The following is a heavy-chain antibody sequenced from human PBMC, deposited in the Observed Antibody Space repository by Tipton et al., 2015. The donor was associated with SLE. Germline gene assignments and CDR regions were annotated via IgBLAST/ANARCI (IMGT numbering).Heavy chain of an antibody. D-gene: IGHD5-12*01. CDR2: MWFDGSNE. CDR1: GFKFSTYA. J-gene: IGHJ4*02. CDR3: VREMTTITKYPYYFNS. Sequence: SLRLSCAASGFKFSTYAMNWVRQAPGKGLEWVAVMWFDGSNEYYADSVRGRFTISRDNSKNTLYLQMSSLRAEDTAVYYCVREMTTITKYPYYFNSWGQGTLVTVSS. V-gene: IGHV3-33*01.